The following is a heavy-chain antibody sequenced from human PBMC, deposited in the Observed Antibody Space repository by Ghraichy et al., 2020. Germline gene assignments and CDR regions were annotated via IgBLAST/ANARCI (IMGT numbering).Heavy chain of an antibody. CDR2: ISGSGGST. Sequence: LSLTCAASGFTFSSYAMSWVRQAPGKGLEWVSAISGSGGSTYYADSVKGRFTISRDNSKNTLYLQMNSLRAEDTAVYYCAKGQRWELLPFDYWGQGTLFTVSS. D-gene: IGHD1-26*01. J-gene: IGHJ4*02. V-gene: IGHV3-23*01. CDR1: GFTFSSYA. CDR3: AKGQRWELLPFDY.